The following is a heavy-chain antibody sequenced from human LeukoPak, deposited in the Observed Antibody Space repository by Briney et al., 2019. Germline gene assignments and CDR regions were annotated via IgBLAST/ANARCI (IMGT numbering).Heavy chain of an antibody. Sequence: GGSLRLSCTASGFTFSDYYMSWIRQAPGKGLEWVSYISSSGTTIYYADSVKGRFTISRDNAKNSLYLQMNSLRAEDTAVYYCARRRDSGSLQHFDYWGQGTLVTVSS. V-gene: IGHV3-11*01. J-gene: IGHJ4*02. CDR3: ARRRDSGSLQHFDY. CDR2: ISSSGTTI. D-gene: IGHD1-26*01. CDR1: GFTFSDYY.